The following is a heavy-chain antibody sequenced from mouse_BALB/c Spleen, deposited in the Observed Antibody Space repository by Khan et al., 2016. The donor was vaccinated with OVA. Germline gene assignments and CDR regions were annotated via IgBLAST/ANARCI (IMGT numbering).Heavy chain of an antibody. CDR3: ARSGTGSFLY. V-gene: IGHV1-77*01. Sequence: QVQLKQSGAELARPGASVKLSCKASGYTFNDYYINWVRQRTGQGLEWIGDIFPGRGNSNYNEKFKGKVTLTADKASITAYMQFSSLTSDDSAVYFCARSGTGSFLYWGQGTLVTVSA. CDR2: IFPGRGNS. D-gene: IGHD4-1*01. CDR1: GYTFNDYY. J-gene: IGHJ3*01.